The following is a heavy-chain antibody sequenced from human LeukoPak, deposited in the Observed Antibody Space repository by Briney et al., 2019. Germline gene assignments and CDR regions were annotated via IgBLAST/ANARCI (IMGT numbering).Heavy chain of an antibody. V-gene: IGHV1-2*02. Sequence: ASVKVSCKASGYTFSGFYIHWVRQAPGQGLEWMGWINPNSGVTNYAQKLQGRVTITRDTSIDTAYMQLSRLRSDDTAVYYCARMGWDCSSTSCYLGWFDPWGQGTPVTVSS. D-gene: IGHD2-2*01. J-gene: IGHJ5*02. CDR1: GYTFSGFY. CDR3: ARMGWDCSSTSCYLGWFDP. CDR2: INPNSGVT.